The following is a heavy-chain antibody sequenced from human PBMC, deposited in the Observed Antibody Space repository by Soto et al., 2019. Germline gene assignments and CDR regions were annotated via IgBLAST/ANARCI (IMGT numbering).Heavy chain of an antibody. Sequence: PEETLSLTCTVSGCSISSYYWSWIRQPPGKGLEWIGYIYYSGSTNYSPSLKSRVTISVDTSKNQFSLKLSSVTAADTAVYYCARDDGPWGQGTRVTVSS. V-gene: IGHV4-59*01. CDR2: IYYSGST. J-gene: IGHJ5*02. CDR1: GCSISSYY. CDR3: ARDDGP.